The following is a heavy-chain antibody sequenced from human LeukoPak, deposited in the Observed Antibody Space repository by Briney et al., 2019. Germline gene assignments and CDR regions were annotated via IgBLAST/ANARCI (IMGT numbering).Heavy chain of an antibody. J-gene: IGHJ4*02. CDR3: ARGYSYGPYY. Sequence: SETLSLTCTVSGGSITSSGYYWAWIRQPPGKGLEWIGEINHSGSTNYNPSLKSRATISVDTSKNQFSLKLSSVTAADTAVYYCARGYSYGPYYWGQGTLVTVSS. CDR2: INHSGST. CDR1: GGSITSSGYY. V-gene: IGHV4-39*07. D-gene: IGHD5-18*01.